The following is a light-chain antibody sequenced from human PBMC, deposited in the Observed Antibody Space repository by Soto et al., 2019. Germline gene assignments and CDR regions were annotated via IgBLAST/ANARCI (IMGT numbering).Light chain of an antibody. CDR3: QRSNSDPWT. CDR1: QGIGNY. J-gene: IGKJ1*01. V-gene: IGKV1-27*01. Sequence: DIQMTQSPSSLSASVGDRVTITCRAIQGIGNYLAGYPQKPGKVHKLLIYAPSTLQSGVPSRFSGSGCGTDSTVTISSLQPEDVATYSCQRSNSDPWTFGQGTKVDIK. CDR2: APS.